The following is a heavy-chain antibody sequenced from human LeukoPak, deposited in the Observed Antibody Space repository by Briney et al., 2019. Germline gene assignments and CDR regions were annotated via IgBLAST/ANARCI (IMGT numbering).Heavy chain of an antibody. CDR3: ARELYSYSDGFDI. CDR1: GFTFSDHY. CDR2: SRDKAHSYTT. Sequence: TGGSLRLSCAASGFTFSDHYMDWVRQAPGKGLEWVGRSRDKAHSYTTEYAASVKGRFAISRDDSKNLLYLQMNSLKIEDTAVYYCARELYSYSDGFDIWGQGTMVTVSS. J-gene: IGHJ3*02. V-gene: IGHV3-72*01. D-gene: IGHD5-18*01.